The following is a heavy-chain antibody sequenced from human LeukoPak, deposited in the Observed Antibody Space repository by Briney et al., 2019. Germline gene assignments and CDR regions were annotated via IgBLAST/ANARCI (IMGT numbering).Heavy chain of an antibody. CDR1: VGSISSSSYF. J-gene: IGHJ4*02. D-gene: IGHD2-2*01. CDR3: ARQLGYCSSTSCYADKVDY. CDR2: IYYCGST. Sequence: SEPLSLTCTVSVGSISSSSYFWGWIRQPPGKGLEWIGSIYYCGSTYYNPSLKSRVTISVDTSKNQFSLKLSSVTAADTAVYYCARQLGYCSSTSCYADKVDYWGQGTLVTVSS. V-gene: IGHV4-39*01.